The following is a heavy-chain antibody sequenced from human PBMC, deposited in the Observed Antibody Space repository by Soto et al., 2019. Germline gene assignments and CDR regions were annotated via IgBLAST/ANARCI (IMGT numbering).Heavy chain of an antibody. V-gene: IGHV1-69*10. CDR1: GGGNLRDYR. CDR2: IIPKLGSA. Sequence: ASVKVSCKASGGGNLRDYRTTWVRRAPGQGLEWMGGIIPKLGSANYAQNFQGRVTMTEDTSTDTAYMELSSLRSEDTAVYYCATVGLAAAGRDAFDIWGQGTMVTVSS. CDR3: ATVGLAAAGRDAFDI. J-gene: IGHJ3*02. D-gene: IGHD6-13*01.